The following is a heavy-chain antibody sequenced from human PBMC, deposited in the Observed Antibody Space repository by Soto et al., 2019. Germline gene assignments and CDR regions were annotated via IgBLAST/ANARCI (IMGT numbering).Heavy chain of an antibody. J-gene: IGHJ4*02. CDR2: ISGSGGAT. CDR1: GFTFSGYA. CDR3: AKDLGAYDVFDY. D-gene: IGHD5-12*01. V-gene: IGHV3-23*01. Sequence: GGSLRLSCAASGFTFSGYAVTWVRQAPGKGLEWVSSISGSGGATYYADSVKGRFTISRDNSKNTLYLQMNSLRAADTAVYFCAKDLGAYDVFDYWGQGTLVTVSS.